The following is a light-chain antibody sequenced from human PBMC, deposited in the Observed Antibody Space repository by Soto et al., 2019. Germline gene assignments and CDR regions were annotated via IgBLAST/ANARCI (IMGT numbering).Light chain of an antibody. CDR1: SSDIGGYDF. V-gene: IGLV2-14*01. CDR3: SSYTITATRV. Sequence: QSVLTQPAPVSGSPGQSITISCTGTSSDIGGYDFVSWYQQHPGKAPKLMIYEVSNRSSGVSNRFSGSKSGNTASLTISGLRAEDEADYYCSSYTITATRVFGTGTKVTVL. J-gene: IGLJ1*01. CDR2: EVS.